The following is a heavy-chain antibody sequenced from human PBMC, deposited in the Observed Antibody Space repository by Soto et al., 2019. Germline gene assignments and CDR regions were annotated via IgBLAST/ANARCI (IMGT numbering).Heavy chain of an antibody. CDR1: GYSFTSYW. J-gene: IGHJ5*02. CDR3: ARRPPYSSSSDWFDP. Sequence: GESLKISCXGSGYSFTSYWIGWVRQMPGKGLEWMGIIYPGDSDTRYSPSFQGQVTISADKSISTAYLQWSSLKASDTAMYYCARRPPYSSSSDWFDPWGQGTLVTVSS. D-gene: IGHD6-6*01. V-gene: IGHV5-51*01. CDR2: IYPGDSDT.